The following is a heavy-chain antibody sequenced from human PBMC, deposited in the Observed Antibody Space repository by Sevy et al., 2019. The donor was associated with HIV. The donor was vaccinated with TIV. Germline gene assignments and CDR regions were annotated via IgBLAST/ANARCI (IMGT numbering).Heavy chain of an antibody. Sequence: GGSLRLSCAAAGFNFNNYAMTWVRQALGKGLEWVSGISFSGSKTYYAESVKGRFSISRDPSKNTLYLQMNNVRVEDTAVYFCAKTPFMDFWNDYYSFYFDFWGQGTLVTVSS. V-gene: IGHV3-23*01. CDR2: ISFSGSKT. D-gene: IGHD3-3*01. CDR3: AKTPFMDFWNDYYSFYFDF. J-gene: IGHJ4*02. CDR1: GFNFNNYA.